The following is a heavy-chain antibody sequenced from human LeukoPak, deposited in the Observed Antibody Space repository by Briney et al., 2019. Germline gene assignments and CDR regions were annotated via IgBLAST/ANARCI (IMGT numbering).Heavy chain of an antibody. V-gene: IGHV3-74*01. D-gene: IGHD3-10*01. Sequence: PGGSLRLSCAASGFTLSSHWMHWVRQAPGKGLVWVSRINSDGSSTSYADSVKGRFTISRDNSKNTLYLQMNSLRAEDTAVYYCAKDAEYGSGSYYWVYWGQGTLVTVSS. CDR2: INSDGSST. CDR3: AKDAEYGSGSYYWVY. CDR1: GFTLSSHW. J-gene: IGHJ4*02.